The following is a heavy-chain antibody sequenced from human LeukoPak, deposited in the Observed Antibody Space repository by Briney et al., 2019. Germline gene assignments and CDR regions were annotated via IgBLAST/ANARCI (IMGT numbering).Heavy chain of an antibody. CDR1: GCTFTTYD. J-gene: IGHJ5*02. CDR3: ARGRGSGHKENWFDP. V-gene: IGHV1-8*01. D-gene: IGHD6-19*01. CDR2: VNPNSGNT. Sequence: ASVKVPCKGSGCTFTTYDINWVRQATGQGLEWMGWVNPNSGNTGYAQKFQGRVTMTRNTSITTAYMELSSLRSEDTAVYYCARGRGSGHKENWFDPWGQGTLVTVSS.